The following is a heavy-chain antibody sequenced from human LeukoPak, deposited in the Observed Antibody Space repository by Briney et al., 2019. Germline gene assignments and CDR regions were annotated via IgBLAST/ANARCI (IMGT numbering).Heavy chain of an antibody. CDR1: GFTFTDYW. D-gene: IGHD3-16*01. CDR3: ARAGAYHFDN. J-gene: IGHJ4*02. V-gene: IGHV3-74*01. CDR2: INTDTRGT. Sequence: PGGSLRHSCAASGFTFTDYWMHWVRQVPGKGLVWVSIINTDTRGTYYADSVKGRFTISRDNAKSTLYLQMDSLRAEDTAVYYCARAGAYHFDNWGQGTLVTVSS.